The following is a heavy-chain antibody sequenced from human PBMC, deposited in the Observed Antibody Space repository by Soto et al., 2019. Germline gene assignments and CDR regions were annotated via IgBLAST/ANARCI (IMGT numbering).Heavy chain of an antibody. V-gene: IGHV1-18*01. D-gene: IGHD3-10*01. J-gene: IGHJ6*02. Sequence: QVQLVQSGAEVKKPGPSVKVSCKASGYTFTSYGISWVRQAPGQGLEWMGWISTYSGDTNYAPKVQGRVTMTTDTSTSTAYMELRSLRSDDTAVYYCAREEWFGELSRYYNYGMEVWGQGTTVTVSS. CDR3: AREEWFGELSRYYNYGMEV. CDR2: ISTYSGDT. CDR1: GYTFTSYG.